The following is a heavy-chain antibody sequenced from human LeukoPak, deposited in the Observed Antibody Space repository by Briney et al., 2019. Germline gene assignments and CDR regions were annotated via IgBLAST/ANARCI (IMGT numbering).Heavy chain of an antibody. V-gene: IGHV1-3*01. CDR2: VSAANNP. Sequence: GASVKVSCKTSGYIFTPHHIHWMRQAPGQGLELLGWVSAANNPEYSRKFQGRVVITRDASATTSYLELNSLRSEDTAVYYCAMSVEMPPIPSFDYWGQGTLVTVSS. CDR3: AMSVEMPPIPSFDY. D-gene: IGHD5-24*01. CDR1: GYIFTPHH. J-gene: IGHJ4*02.